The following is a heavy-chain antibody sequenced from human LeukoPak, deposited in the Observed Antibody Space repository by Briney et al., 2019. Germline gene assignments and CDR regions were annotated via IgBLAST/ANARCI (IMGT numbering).Heavy chain of an antibody. Sequence: PSETLSLTCTVSGGSISSYYWSWIRQPPGKGLEWIGSIYYSGSTYYNPSLKSRVTISVDTSKNQFSLKLSSVTAADTAVYYCARHGGNAYYDFWSGYYVGYFQHWGQGTLVTVSS. CDR1: GGSISSYY. D-gene: IGHD3-3*01. V-gene: IGHV4-39*01. CDR2: IYYSGST. J-gene: IGHJ1*01. CDR3: ARHGGNAYYDFWSGYYVGYFQH.